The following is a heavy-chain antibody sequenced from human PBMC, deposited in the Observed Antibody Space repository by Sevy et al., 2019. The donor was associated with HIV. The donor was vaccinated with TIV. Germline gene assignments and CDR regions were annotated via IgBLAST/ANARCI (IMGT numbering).Heavy chain of an antibody. V-gene: IGHV6-1*01. Sequence: QSQTLSLTCAISGDSVSSNSAAWNWIRQSPSRGLEWLGRTYYRSKWYNDYAVSVKSRITINPDTSKNQFSLQLNSVTPEDTAVYYCARGYSSSWYETDYFDYWGQGTLVTVSS. J-gene: IGHJ4*02. D-gene: IGHD6-13*01. CDR1: GDSVSSNSAA. CDR3: ARGYSSSWYETDYFDY. CDR2: TYYRSKWYN.